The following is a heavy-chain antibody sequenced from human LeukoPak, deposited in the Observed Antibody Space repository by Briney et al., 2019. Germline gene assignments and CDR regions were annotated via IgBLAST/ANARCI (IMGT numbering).Heavy chain of an antibody. CDR3: ARDRGYSYGYGGGYYFDY. Sequence: SETLSLTCTVSGYSISSGYYWGWIRQPPGKGLEWIGSIYHSGSTYYNPSLKSRVTISVDTSKNQFSLKLSSVTAADTAVYYCARDRGYSYGYGGGYYFDYWGQGTLVTVSS. V-gene: IGHV4-38-2*02. J-gene: IGHJ4*02. CDR2: IYHSGST. CDR1: GYSISSGYY. D-gene: IGHD5-18*01.